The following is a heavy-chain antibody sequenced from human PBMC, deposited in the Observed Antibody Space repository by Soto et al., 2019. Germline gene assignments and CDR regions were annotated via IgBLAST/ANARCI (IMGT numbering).Heavy chain of an antibody. D-gene: IGHD5-18*01. CDR2: INAGNGNT. V-gene: IGHV1-3*01. CDR3: ARDPGYSYGYN. Sequence: QVQLVQSGAEVKKPGASVKVSCKASGYTFTSYVMHWVRQAPGQRLEWMGWINAGNGNTKYSQKFQGRVTITRDTSASTAYMELSSLRSEDTAVYYCARDPGYSYGYNWGQGTLVTVSS. J-gene: IGHJ4*02. CDR1: GYTFTSYV.